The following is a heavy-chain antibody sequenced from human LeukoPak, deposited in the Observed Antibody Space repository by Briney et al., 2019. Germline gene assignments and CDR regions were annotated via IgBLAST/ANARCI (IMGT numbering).Heavy chain of an antibody. V-gene: IGHV3-53*01. CDR2: IYSGDTT. D-gene: IGHD6-19*01. CDR1: GFSVSGNY. Sequence: GGSLRLSCAASGFSVSGNYMNWVRQAPGKGLEWVSVIYSGDTTNYADSVKGRFTTSRDNSKNTLYLQMTSLRVEDTAVYFCVSQRDHRVAVAGSFDNWGQGTLISVSP. J-gene: IGHJ4*02. CDR3: VSQRDHRVAVAGSFDN.